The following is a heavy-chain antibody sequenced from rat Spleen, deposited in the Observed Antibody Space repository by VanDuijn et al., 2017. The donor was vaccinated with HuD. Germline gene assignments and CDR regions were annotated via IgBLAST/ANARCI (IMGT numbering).Heavy chain of an antibody. Sequence: EVKLVESGGGLVQPGRSLKLSCAASGFNFNDYWMGWVRQAPGKGLEWIGEINKDSSTLNYIPSLKDKFTISRENAQNTLSLQMSKLGSEDTAIYYCGTERLGVEGWGQGVMVTVSS. V-gene: IGHV4-2*01. CDR1: GFNFNDYW. J-gene: IGHJ2*01. D-gene: IGHD4-3*01. CDR3: GTERLGVEG. CDR2: INKDSSTL.